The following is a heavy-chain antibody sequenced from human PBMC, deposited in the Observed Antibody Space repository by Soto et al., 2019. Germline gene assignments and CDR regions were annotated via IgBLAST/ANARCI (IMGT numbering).Heavy chain of an antibody. Sequence: EVQLVESGGGLVQPGGSLRLSCAASGFTFSSCSMNWVRQTPGKGLEWISYIGSTGTPIYYEDSVKGRFTISRDNAKNSVYLQMNSLRDEDTSVYYCASSGTGSYTNWFDPWGQGTLVTVSS. D-gene: IGHD3-10*01. CDR2: IGSTGTPI. J-gene: IGHJ5*02. CDR3: ASSGTGSYTNWFDP. V-gene: IGHV3-48*02. CDR1: GFTFSSCS.